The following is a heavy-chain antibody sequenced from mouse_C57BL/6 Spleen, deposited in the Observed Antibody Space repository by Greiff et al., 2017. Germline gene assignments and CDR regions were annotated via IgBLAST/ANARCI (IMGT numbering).Heavy chain of an antibody. CDR2: ISDGGSYT. CDR3: AREHHGSDFDY. Sequence: EVKLVESGGGLVKPGGSLKLSCAASGFTFSSYAMSWVRQTPEQRLEWVATISDGGSYTYYPDNVKGRFTISRDNAKNHLYLQMSHLKSEDTAMYYCAREHHGSDFDYWGQGTTLTVSS. V-gene: IGHV5-4*01. CDR1: GFTFSSYA. J-gene: IGHJ2*01.